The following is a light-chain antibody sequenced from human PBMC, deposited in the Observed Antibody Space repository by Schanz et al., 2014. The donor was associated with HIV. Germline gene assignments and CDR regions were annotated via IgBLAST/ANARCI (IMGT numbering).Light chain of an antibody. Sequence: EIVMTQSPGTLSVSPGERATLSCRASQTVSNNLAWYQQKPGQSPRLLVYGASTRATGIPARFSGSGSGTEFTLTISSLQSEDFAVYYCQQYNNWPPVTFGQGTKVEIK. CDR2: GAS. CDR1: QTVSNN. V-gene: IGKV3D-15*01. CDR3: QQYNNWPPVT. J-gene: IGKJ2*01.